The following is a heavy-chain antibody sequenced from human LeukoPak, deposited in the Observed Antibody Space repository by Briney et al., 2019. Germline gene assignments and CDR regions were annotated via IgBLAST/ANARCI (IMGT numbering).Heavy chain of an antibody. V-gene: IGHV4-59*08. CDR2: IYSSGSA. CDR3: ARYDFDILTGYHRGGMDV. Sequence: SETLSLTCTVSGGSISSYYWSWIRQPPGKGLEWVGYIYSSGSANYNPSLNSRATISVDTSKNQFSLKLRSVTAADTAVYYCARYDFDILTGYHRGGMDVWGQGTTVTVSS. D-gene: IGHD3-9*01. CDR1: GGSISSYY. J-gene: IGHJ6*02.